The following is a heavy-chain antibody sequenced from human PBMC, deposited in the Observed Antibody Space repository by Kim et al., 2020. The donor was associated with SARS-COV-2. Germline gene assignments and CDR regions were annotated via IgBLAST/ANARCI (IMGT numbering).Heavy chain of an antibody. J-gene: IGHJ6*02. V-gene: IGHV4-59*01. CDR3: ASIRNGMDV. CDR1: GGSISSYY. CDR2: IYYSGST. Sequence: SETLSLTCTVSGGSISSYYWSWIRQPPGKGLEWIGYIYYSGSTNYNPSLKSRVTISVDTSKNQFSLKLSSVTAADTAVYYCASIRNGMDVWGQGTTGTVS.